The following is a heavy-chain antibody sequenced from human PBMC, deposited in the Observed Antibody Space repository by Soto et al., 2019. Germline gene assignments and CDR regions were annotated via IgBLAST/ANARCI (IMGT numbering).Heavy chain of an antibody. J-gene: IGHJ6*02. CDR1: GFTFYDYA. V-gene: IGHV3-9*01. D-gene: IGHD3-16*01. Sequence: GGSLRLSCAASGFTFYDYAMYWVRQGPGKGLEWVSGISWDSGRIGYADSVKGRFTISRDNAKNSLYLQMNSLRPEDTALYYCAKARLWGGDGYNSYYYNGMDVWGQGTTVTVSS. CDR2: ISWDSGRI. CDR3: AKARLWGGDGYNSYYYNGMDV.